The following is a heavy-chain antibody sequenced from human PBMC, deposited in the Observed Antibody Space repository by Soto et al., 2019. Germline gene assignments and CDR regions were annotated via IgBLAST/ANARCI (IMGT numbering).Heavy chain of an antibody. CDR1: GFTFTSHA. Sequence: EVQLLESGGGLVQPGGSLRLSCAASGFTFTSHALSWVRQAPGRGLERVAAISGGGDRTEFADSVKGRFVISRDNSQNTIYLQLNSLRVEDTAVYYCAKSGRWYLGDYFDYWGQGTLVTVSS. J-gene: IGHJ4*02. CDR2: ISGGGDRT. CDR3: AKSGRWYLGDYFDY. V-gene: IGHV3-23*01. D-gene: IGHD6-13*01.